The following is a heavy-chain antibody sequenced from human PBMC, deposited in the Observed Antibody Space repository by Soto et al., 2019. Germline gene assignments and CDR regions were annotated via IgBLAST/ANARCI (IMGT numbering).Heavy chain of an antibody. J-gene: IGHJ6*02. V-gene: IGHV1-18*01. Sequence: QIQLVQSGPEVKKPGASVKVSCKAFGYSFTRYGISWVRQAPGQGREWMGWISAYNENRNYAQKFQGRVTLTTDTSTTTAYMELRGLTSDDTAVYYCARDPPITGSLRGTPLMDVWGQGTTVTVSS. CDR1: GYSFTRYG. CDR2: ISAYNENR. D-gene: IGHD1-20*01. CDR3: ARDPPITGSLRGTPLMDV.